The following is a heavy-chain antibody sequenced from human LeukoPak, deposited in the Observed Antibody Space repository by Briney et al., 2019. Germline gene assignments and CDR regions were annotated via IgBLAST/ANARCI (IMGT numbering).Heavy chain of an antibody. J-gene: IGHJ4*02. Sequence: GKSLHISCNRSGSRFISHWIGWARQLPGKGVEWMGIFNPDGSNTISSPPFQGQVTISADDTITPRYLQWSSLKASDAAMYYCARLRWPRGGRSSFDYWGQGALVTVSS. CDR1: GSRFISHW. CDR2: FNPDGSNT. V-gene: IGHV5-51*01. CDR3: ARLRWPRGGRSSFDY. D-gene: IGHD3-10*01.